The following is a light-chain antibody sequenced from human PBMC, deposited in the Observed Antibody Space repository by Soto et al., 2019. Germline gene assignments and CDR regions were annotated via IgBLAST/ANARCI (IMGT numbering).Light chain of an antibody. CDR1: QSVSSNH. CDR3: QQYSSSRT. Sequence: DIVLTQSPGTLSLSPGEGATLYWRASQSVSSNHLAWYQQKPGQAPRLLIYGGSSRATGIPVRFSGSGSETDFTLTITRLEPEDFAMYYCQQYSSSRTFGQGTKVDIK. J-gene: IGKJ1*01. V-gene: IGKV3-20*01. CDR2: GGS.